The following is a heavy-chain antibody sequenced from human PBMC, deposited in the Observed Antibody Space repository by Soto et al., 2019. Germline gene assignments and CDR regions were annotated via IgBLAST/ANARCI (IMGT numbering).Heavy chain of an antibody. J-gene: IGHJ3*02. CDR1: GYTFTGYY. CDR3: ARDQFGILTGYSHDVFDI. D-gene: IGHD3-9*01. CDR2: INPNSGGT. Sequence: ASVKVSFKASGYTFTGYYMHWVRQAPGQGLEWMGWINPNSGGTNYAQKFQGWVTMTRDTSISTAYMELSRLRSDDTAVYYCARDQFGILTGYSHDVFDIWGQGTMVTVSS. V-gene: IGHV1-2*04.